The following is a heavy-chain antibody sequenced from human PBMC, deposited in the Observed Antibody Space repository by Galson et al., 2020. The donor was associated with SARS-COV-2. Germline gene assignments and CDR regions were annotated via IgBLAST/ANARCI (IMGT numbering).Heavy chain of an antibody. J-gene: IGHJ6*02. CDR3: AGRRASAGTGYSDAMDF. CDR1: GGSFSGYY. Sequence: SQASETLSLTCAVYGGSFSGYYWNWVRQSPGKGLEWIGEITHGGNNNYNPSLTGRGTISVDTSKNQFSLKLKSVTAEDTAVYDCAGRRASAGTGYSDAMDFWDQGTTVTVSS. V-gene: IGHV4-34*01. CDR2: ITHGGNN. D-gene: IGHD6-13*01.